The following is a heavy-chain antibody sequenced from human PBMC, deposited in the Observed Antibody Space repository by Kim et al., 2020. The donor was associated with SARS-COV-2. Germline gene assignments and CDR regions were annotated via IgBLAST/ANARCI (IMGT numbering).Heavy chain of an antibody. CDR2: ITGSGGNT. CDR1: GFTFSSYA. Sequence: GGSLRLSCAASGFTFSSYAMSWVRQAPGKGLEWVAAITGSGGNTYYADSVKGRFTISRDNSKNTLYLQMNSLRAEDTAVYYCASSITVAGFDYWGQGTLVTLSS. V-gene: IGHV3-23*01. CDR3: ASSITVAGFDY. D-gene: IGHD6-19*01. J-gene: IGHJ4*02.